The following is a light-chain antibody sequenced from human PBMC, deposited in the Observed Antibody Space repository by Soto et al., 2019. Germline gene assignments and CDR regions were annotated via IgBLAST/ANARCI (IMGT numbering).Light chain of an antibody. V-gene: IGLV1-47*01. CDR3: AKWDDSLRVYV. CDR2: RND. Sequence: QSALPQPPSASGTPGQRVTISCSTTNSRSGSNYVYWYQQLPGAAPKLLIYRNDQRPSGVPDRFSASKSGTSASLAISDLRSEDEVDYFCAKWDDSLRVYVFGSGTKVTVL. CDR1: NSRSGSNY. J-gene: IGLJ1*01.